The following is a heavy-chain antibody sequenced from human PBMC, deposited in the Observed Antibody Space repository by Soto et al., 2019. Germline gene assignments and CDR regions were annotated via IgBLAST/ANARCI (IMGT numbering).Heavy chain of an antibody. CDR3: ARRVPAAGYYYVMDV. CDR1: GGTFSSYA. V-gene: IGHV1-69*12. CDR2: IIPIFGTA. D-gene: IGHD2-2*01. Sequence: QVQLVQSGAEVKKPGSSVKVSCNASGGTFSSYAISWVRQAPGQGLEWMGGIIPIFGTANYAQKFQGRVTITADESTRTAYIELSSRRSEDTAVYYCARRVPAAGYYYVMDVWGQGTTVTVS. J-gene: IGHJ6*02.